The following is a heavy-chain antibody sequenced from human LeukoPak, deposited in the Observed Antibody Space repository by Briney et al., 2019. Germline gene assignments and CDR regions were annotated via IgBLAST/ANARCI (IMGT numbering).Heavy chain of an antibody. CDR3: AGARGINAFDI. D-gene: IGHD3-16*01. CDR2: INPNSGGT. V-gene: IGHV1-2*06. Sequence: ASVKVSCKASGYTFTGYYMHWVRQAPGQGLEWKGRINPNSGGTNYAQKFQGRVTMTRDTSISTAYMELSRLRSDDTAVYYCAGARGINAFDIWGQGTLVTVSS. J-gene: IGHJ4*02. CDR1: GYTFTGYY.